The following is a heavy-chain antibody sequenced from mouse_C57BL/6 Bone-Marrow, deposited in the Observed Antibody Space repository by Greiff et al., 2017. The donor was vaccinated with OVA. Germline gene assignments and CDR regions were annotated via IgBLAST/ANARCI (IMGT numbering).Heavy chain of an antibody. D-gene: IGHD4-1*01. CDR3: ARLWDGYYFDY. J-gene: IGHJ2*01. CDR2: IHPNSGST. V-gene: IGHV1-64*01. Sequence: QVQLQQPGAELVKPGASVKLSCKASGYTFTSYWMHWVKQRPGQGLEWIGMIHPNSGSTNYNEKFKSKATLTVDKSSSTAYMQLSSLTSEDSAVYYCARLWDGYYFDYWGQGTTLTVSS. CDR1: GYTFTSYW.